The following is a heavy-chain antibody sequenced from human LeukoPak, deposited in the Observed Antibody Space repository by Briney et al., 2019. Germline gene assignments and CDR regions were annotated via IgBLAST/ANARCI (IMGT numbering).Heavy chain of an antibody. D-gene: IGHD3-16*01. CDR1: GYTFASFG. CDR3: ARDLGVRGDY. CDR2: IIPILGIA. V-gene: IGHV1-69*04. J-gene: IGHJ4*02. Sequence: GASVKVSCKASGYTFASFGISWVRQAPGQGLEWMGRIIPILGIANYAQKFQGRVTITADKSTSTAYMELSGLRSEDTAVYYCARDLGVRGDYWGQGTLVTVSS.